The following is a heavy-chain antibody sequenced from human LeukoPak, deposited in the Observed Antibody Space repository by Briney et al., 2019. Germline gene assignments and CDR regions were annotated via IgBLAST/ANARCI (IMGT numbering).Heavy chain of an antibody. D-gene: IGHD3-10*01. J-gene: IGHJ4*02. CDR3: ARGYYGSEGLDY. CDR2: INPSGGST. V-gene: IGHV1-46*01. CDR1: GYTFTSYG. Sequence: ASVKVSCKASGYTFTSYGISWVRQAPGQGLEWMGIINPSGGSTSYAQKFQGRVTMTRDMSTSTVYMELSSLRSEDTAVYYCARGYYGSEGLDYWGQGTLVTVSS.